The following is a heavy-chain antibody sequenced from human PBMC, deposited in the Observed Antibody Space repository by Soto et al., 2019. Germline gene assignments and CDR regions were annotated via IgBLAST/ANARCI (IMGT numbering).Heavy chain of an antibody. CDR1: GDTLSSHA. Sequence: GASVKVSCKASGDTLSSHAINWVRQAPGQGLEWMGGINPIFGITQYAQKFQGRITVTADKSTRTTYMELSSLRSEDTAVYYCARDAPPRAGTYYGMDVWGQGTTVTVSS. CDR3: ARDAPPRAGTYYGMDV. J-gene: IGHJ6*02. V-gene: IGHV1-69*10. D-gene: IGHD2-21*01. CDR2: INPIFGIT.